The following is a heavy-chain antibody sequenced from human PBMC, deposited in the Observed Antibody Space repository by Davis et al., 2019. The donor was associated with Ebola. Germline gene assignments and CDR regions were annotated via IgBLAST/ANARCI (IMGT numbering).Heavy chain of an antibody. D-gene: IGHD2-2*02. V-gene: IGHV3-23*01. J-gene: IGHJ4*02. CDR2: ISGSGGST. CDR3: ARAPDKAYQALYRCFDY. Sequence: PGGSLRLSCVASGFTFSSYGMSWVRQAPGKGLEWDAIISGSGGSTHYVDSVKGRFTISRDNSKNSLYLQMNSLRAEDTAVYYCARAPDKAYQALYRCFDYWGQGTLVTVSS. CDR1: GFTFSSYG.